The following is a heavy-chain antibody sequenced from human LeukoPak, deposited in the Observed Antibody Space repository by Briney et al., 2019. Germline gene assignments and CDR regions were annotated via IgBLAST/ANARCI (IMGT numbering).Heavy chain of an antibody. J-gene: IGHJ6*02. CDR2: ISGSDGST. D-gene: IGHD3-10*01. CDR3: VKYGADV. Sequence: GGSLRLSCAASGLTFSSYWMNWARQPPGKGLEWVSAISGSDGSTYYADSVKGRFTISRDNSKNTLYLQMNSLRAEDTAVYYCVKYGADVWGQGTTVTVSS. V-gene: IGHV3-23*01. CDR1: GLTFSSYW.